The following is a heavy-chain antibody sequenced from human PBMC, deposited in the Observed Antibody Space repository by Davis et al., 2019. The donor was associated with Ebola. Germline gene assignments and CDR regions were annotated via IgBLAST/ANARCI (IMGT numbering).Heavy chain of an antibody. J-gene: IGHJ5*02. V-gene: IGHV1-3*01. CDR2: INAGNGNT. Sequence: ASVKVSCKASGYTFTSYAMHWVRQAPGQRLEWMGWINAGNGNTKYSQKFQGRVTITADESTSTAYMELSSLRSEDTAVYYCARGFGVVDHNWFDPWGQGTLVTVSS. D-gene: IGHD3-3*01. CDR1: GYTFTSYA. CDR3: ARGFGVVDHNWFDP.